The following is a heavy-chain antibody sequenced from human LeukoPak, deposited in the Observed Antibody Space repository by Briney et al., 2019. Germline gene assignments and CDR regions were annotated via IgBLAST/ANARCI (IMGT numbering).Heavy chain of an antibody. J-gene: IGHJ3*02. CDR1: GFTFSGYY. Sequence: GGSLRLSCAASGFTFSGYYMSWVRQAPGKGLEWVSVIYSGGSTYYADSVKGRFTISRDNSNNTLYLQMNSLRAEDTAVYYCAREAEAFDIWGQGTMFTVSS. CDR2: IYSGGST. V-gene: IGHV3-53*01. CDR3: AREAEAFDI.